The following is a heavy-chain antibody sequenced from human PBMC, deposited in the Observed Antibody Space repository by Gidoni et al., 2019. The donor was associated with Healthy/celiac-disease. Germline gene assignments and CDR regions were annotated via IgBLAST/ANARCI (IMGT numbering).Heavy chain of an antibody. D-gene: IGHD3-10*01. J-gene: IGHJ5*02. Sequence: EVQLLESGGGLVQPGGSLRLSCAASGFTFRSYAMSWVRQAPGKGLEWVSAISGSGGSTYYADSVKGRFTISRDNSKNTLYLQMNSLRAEDTAVYYCAKDLSRVVIELLWFGELGFDPWGQGTLVTVSS. CDR2: ISGSGGST. CDR1: GFTFRSYA. V-gene: IGHV3-23*01. CDR3: AKDLSRVVIELLWFGELGFDP.